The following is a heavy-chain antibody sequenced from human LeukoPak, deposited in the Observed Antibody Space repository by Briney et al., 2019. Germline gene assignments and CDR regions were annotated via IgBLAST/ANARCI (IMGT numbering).Heavy chain of an antibody. J-gene: IGHJ4*02. CDR3: ANYWGASDY. Sequence: TAGGSQRPSCPASGFTFSDYYRSRIRQAPGRGLEWVSFISSIGSTIYYADSVTGRFSISRTNANNSLYLQINSLTAAAPYVSYCANYWGASDYWGQGTLVTVSS. D-gene: IGHD7-27*01. V-gene: IGHV3-11*04. CDR1: GFTFSDYY. CDR2: ISSIGSTI.